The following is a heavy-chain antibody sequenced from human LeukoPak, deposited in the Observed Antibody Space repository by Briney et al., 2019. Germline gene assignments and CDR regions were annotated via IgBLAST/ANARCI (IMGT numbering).Heavy chain of an antibody. CDR2: IIPIFGTA. J-gene: IGHJ3*02. V-gene: IGHV1-69*05. D-gene: IGHD2-15*01. CDR3: ARGPGWELPNI. Sequence: ASVKVSCKVSGGTFSSYAISWVRQAPGQGLEWMGGIIPIFGTANYAQKFQGRVTITTDESTSTAYMELSSLRSEDTAVYYCARGPGWELPNIWGQGTTVTVSS. CDR1: GGTFSSYA.